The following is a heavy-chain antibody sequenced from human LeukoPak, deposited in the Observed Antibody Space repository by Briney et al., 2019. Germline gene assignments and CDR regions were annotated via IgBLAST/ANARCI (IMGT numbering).Heavy chain of an antibody. CDR1: GFSFSSYS. J-gene: IGHJ6*02. CDR2: ISTSETI. D-gene: IGHD3-10*01. V-gene: IGHV3-48*01. Sequence: PGGSLRLSCAASGFSFSSYSMNWVRQAPGKGLEWISYISTSETIYYADSVKGRFTISRDTAQSSLYLQINSLRVEDTAVYYCAKGSPLDLGAGESYYYGMGVWGQGTTVTVSS. CDR3: AKGSPLDLGAGESYYYGMGV.